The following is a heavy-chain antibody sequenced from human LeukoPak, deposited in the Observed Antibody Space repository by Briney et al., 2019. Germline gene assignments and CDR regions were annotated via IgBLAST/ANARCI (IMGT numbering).Heavy chain of an antibody. CDR3: ARESSGRSGEFYYYYYYYMDV. J-gene: IGHJ6*03. CDR1: GGTFSSYA. Sequence: SVKVSCKASGGTFSSYAISWVRQAPGQGLEWMGRIIPIFCTAIYAQKFQGRVTVTTDESTSTAHMQPSSLRSEDTAVYYCARESSGRSGEFYYYYYYYMDVWGKGTTVTVSS. D-gene: IGHD1-26*01. V-gene: IGHV1-69*05. CDR2: IIPIFCTA.